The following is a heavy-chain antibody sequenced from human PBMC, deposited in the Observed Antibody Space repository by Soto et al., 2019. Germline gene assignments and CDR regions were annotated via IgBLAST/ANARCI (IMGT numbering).Heavy chain of an antibody. V-gene: IGHV1-69*02. CDR1: GDTFSSYT. J-gene: IGHJ4*02. CDR2: IIPILGIA. D-gene: IGHD2-15*01. Sequence: QVQLVQSGAEVKKPGSSVKVSCKASGDTFSSYTISWVRQAPGQGLEWMGRIIPILGIANYAQKFQGRVTITADKSTSTAYLELSSLRSEDTAVYYCASFARVVVAATGVDYWGQGTLVTVSS. CDR3: ASFARVVVAATGVDY.